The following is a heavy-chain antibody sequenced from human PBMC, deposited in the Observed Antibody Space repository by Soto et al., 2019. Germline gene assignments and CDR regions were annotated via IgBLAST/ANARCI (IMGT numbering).Heavy chain of an antibody. J-gene: IGHJ3*02. V-gene: IGHV1-69*02. D-gene: IGHD3-10*01. Sequence: GASVKVSCKASGGTFSSYTISWVRQAPGQGLEWMGRIIPILGIANYAQKFQGRVTITADKSTSTAYMELSSLRSEDTAVYYCARVNMVRGVINAFDIWGQGTMVTVSS. CDR2: IIPILGIA. CDR3: ARVNMVRGVINAFDI. CDR1: GGTFSSYT.